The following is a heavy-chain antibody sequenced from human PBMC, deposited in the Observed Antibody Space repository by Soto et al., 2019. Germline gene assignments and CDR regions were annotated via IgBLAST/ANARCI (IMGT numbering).Heavy chain of an antibody. Sequence: TSETLSLTYAVSGGSISSSNWWSWVRQPPGKGLEWIGEIYHSGSTNYNPSLKSRVTISVDKSKNQFSLKLSSVTAADTAVYYCARDVGQQLDSYGMDVWGQGTTVTVSS. V-gene: IGHV4-4*02. CDR3: ARDVGQQLDSYGMDV. J-gene: IGHJ6*02. CDR2: IYHSGST. D-gene: IGHD6-13*01. CDR1: GGSISSSNW.